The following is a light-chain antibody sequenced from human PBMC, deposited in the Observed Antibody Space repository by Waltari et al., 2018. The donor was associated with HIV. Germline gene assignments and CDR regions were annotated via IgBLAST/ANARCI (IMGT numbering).Light chain of an antibody. J-gene: IGLJ1*01. Sequence: QSALTQPASVSGSPGQSITISCTGASSDVGGYNYVSWYQQNPGKAPKLMIYEGSKRPAGVCNRFSGSKSGNTASLAIFGLQAEDEAYYYCSSYTSSSTSHVFGTGTKDTVL. CDR2: EGS. CDR1: SSDVGGYNY. CDR3: SSYTSSSTSHV. V-gene: IGLV2-14*01.